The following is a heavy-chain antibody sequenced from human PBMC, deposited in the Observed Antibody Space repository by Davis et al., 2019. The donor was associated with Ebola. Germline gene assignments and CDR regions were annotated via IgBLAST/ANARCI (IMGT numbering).Heavy chain of an antibody. Sequence: SVKVSCKASGYTFTSYYMHWVRQAPGQGLEWMGRVIPILGTADYAQRFQGRVTITADTSTHTAYMELSRLRSDDTAMYYCTRGKWFDPWGQGTLVTVSS. V-gene: IGHV1-69*08. J-gene: IGHJ5*02. CDR1: GYTFTSYY. CDR2: VIPILGTA. CDR3: TRGKWFDP.